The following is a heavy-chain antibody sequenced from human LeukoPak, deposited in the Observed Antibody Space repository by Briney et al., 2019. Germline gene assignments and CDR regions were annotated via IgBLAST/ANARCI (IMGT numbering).Heavy chain of an antibody. J-gene: IGHJ3*02. CDR3: ARDRNSGSSLDI. D-gene: IGHD6-6*01. V-gene: IGHV1-2*02. CDR1: GYTFTGYY. Sequence: GASVTVSCKASGYTFTGYYIHWVRQAPGQGLEWMGWIYPYSGDTNYAQNFQGRVTMTRDTSISTAYMELSSLESDDTAVYYCARDRNSGSSLDIWGQGTMLTVSS. CDR2: IYPYSGDT.